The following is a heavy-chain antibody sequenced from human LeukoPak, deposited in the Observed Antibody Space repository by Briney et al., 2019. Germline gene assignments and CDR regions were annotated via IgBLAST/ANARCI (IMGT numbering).Heavy chain of an antibody. D-gene: IGHD5-12*01. CDR1: GGSVSSSDYY. Sequence: SETLSLTCIVSGGSVSSSDYYWGWIRQPPGKGLEWIGSIYYSGSTYYTPSLKSRVTISVDTSKNQFSLKLSSVTAADTAVYYCATGRSTSSCYDSGYYFDYWGQGTLVTVSS. J-gene: IGHJ4*02. CDR3: ATGRSTSSCYDSGYYFDY. V-gene: IGHV4-39*01. CDR2: IYYSGST.